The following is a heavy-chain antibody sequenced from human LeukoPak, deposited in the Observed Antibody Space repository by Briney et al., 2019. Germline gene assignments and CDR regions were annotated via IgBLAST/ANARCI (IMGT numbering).Heavy chain of an antibody. J-gene: IGHJ4*02. Sequence: SETLSLTCTVSGYSISSGYYWGWIRQPPGKGLEWIGSIYHSGSTYYNPSLKSRVTISVDTSKNQFSLKLSSVTAADTAVYYCAREIDTYSGSYFNYWGQGTLVTVSS. D-gene: IGHD1-26*01. CDR3: AREIDTYSGSYFNY. CDR1: GYSISSGYY. V-gene: IGHV4-38-2*02. CDR2: IYHSGST.